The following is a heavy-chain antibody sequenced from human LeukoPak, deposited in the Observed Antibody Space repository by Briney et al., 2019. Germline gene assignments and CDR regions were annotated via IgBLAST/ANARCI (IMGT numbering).Heavy chain of an antibody. CDR1: GFTFSSDW. CDR2: INSDGSRV. Sequence: GGSLRLSCAASGFTFSSDWMHWVRQAPGKGLVWVSLINSDGSRVRYADSVKGRFTISRDNADNMLYLQMSSLRAEDTAVYYCARGASGVERWGQGTLITVSS. CDR3: ARGASGVER. V-gene: IGHV3-74*01. D-gene: IGHD2-8*01. J-gene: IGHJ1*01.